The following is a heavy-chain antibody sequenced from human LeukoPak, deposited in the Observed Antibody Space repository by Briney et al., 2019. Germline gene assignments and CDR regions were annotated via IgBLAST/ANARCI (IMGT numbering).Heavy chain of an antibody. CDR1: GFTFSSYS. D-gene: IGHD4-11*01. CDR3: AREHDYRVYYYYYYMDV. V-gene: IGHV3-21*01. Sequence: PGGSLRLSCAASGFTFSSYSMNWVRQAPGKGLEWVSSISSSSSYIYYADSVKGRFTISGDNAKNSLYLQMNSLRAEDTAVYYCAREHDYRVYYYYYYMDVWGKGTTVTVSS. J-gene: IGHJ6*03. CDR2: ISSSSSYI.